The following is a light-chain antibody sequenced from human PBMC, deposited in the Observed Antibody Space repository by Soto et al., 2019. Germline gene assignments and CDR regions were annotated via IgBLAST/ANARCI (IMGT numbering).Light chain of an antibody. J-gene: IGKJ1*01. CDR3: QQYGSSPWT. Sequence: EIVLTQSPGTLSLSPGDRATLSCRASQSVSSSYLAWYQQKRDQTPRLLIYGASSRATGTTYRFSGSGSGPDFTLTSSRLEPEDFGVYYWQQYGSSPWTFGQGTKLEIK. V-gene: IGKV3-20*01. CDR1: QSVSSSY. CDR2: GAS.